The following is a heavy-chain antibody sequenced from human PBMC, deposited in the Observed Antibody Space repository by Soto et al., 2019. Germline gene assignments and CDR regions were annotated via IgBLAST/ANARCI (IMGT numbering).Heavy chain of an antibody. D-gene: IGHD3-10*01. CDR2: IKPDESEK. CDR3: AKVGPYDSGSYMFRYNWFGP. CDR1: GFTFSSYW. Sequence: PGGSLRLSCAASGFTFSSYWMSWVRQAPGKGLEWVANIKPDESEKWYVDSVKGRFTISRDNAKNSLYLQMNSLRAEDTAVYYCAKVGPYDSGSYMFRYNWFGPWGPGTLVTVSS. J-gene: IGHJ5*02. V-gene: IGHV3-7*02.